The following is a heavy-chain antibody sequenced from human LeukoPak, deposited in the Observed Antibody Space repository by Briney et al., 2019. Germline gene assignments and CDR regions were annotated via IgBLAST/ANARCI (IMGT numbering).Heavy chain of an antibody. CDR1: GFPFSSYW. V-gene: IGHV3-7*04. J-gene: IGHJ4*02. CDR3: RVGYIDEGIDY. D-gene: IGHD5-24*01. CDR2: IKQDGSKK. Sequence: PGGSLRLSCVASGFPFSSYWITWVRQAPGKGLEWVANIKQDGSKKSYVDSVKGRFTISRDNAKNSLYLQMNSLRAEDTAIYCTRVGYIDEGIDYWGQGTLVTVSS.